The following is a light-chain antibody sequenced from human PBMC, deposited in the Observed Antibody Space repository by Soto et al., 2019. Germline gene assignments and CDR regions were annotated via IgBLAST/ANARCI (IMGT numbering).Light chain of an antibody. CDR2: LAS. J-gene: IGKJ4*01. Sequence: EIVMTQFPATLSVSPGERATLSCRASQSVSSNLAWYQQKPGQPPRLLMYLASTRVTGIPARFSGSGSGTEFTLTISSLQSEDFAVYYCQQYNNWPVFGGGTKVEIK. CDR1: QSVSSN. V-gene: IGKV3-15*01. CDR3: QQYNNWPV.